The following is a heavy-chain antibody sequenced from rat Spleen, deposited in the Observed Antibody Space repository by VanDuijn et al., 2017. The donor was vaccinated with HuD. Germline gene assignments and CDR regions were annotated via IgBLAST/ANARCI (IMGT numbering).Heavy chain of an antibody. Sequence: EVQLVESDGGLVQPGRSLKLSCAASGFTFSDYYMAWVRQAPTKGLEWVATISYDGSNTYYRESVQGRFTIARDNAKSTLYLQMDSLRSEDTATYFCARAGYLRDWYFDFWGPGTMVTVSS. CDR3: ARAGYLRDWYFDF. D-gene: IGHD2-5*01. CDR2: ISYDGSNT. CDR1: GFTFSDYY. V-gene: IGHV5-29*01. J-gene: IGHJ1*01.